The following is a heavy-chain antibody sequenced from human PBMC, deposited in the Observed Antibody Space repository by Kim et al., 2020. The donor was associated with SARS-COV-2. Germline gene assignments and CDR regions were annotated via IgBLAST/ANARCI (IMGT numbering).Heavy chain of an antibody. CDR1: GGSISSSSYY. D-gene: IGHD3-3*01. Sequence: SETLSLTCTVSGGSISSSSYYWGWIRQPPGKGLEWIGSIYYSGSTYYNPSLKSRVTISVDTSKNQFSLKLSSVTAADTAVYYCARDGGFGIFGVVMKPTYYFDYWGQGTLVTVSS. V-gene: IGHV4-39*07. CDR2: IYYSGST. J-gene: IGHJ4*02. CDR3: ARDGGFGIFGVVMKPTYYFDY.